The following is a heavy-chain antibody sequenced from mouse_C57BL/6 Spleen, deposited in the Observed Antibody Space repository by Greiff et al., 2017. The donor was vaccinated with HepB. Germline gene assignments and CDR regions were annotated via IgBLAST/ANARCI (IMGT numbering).Heavy chain of an antibody. D-gene: IGHD2-3*01. V-gene: IGHV5-4*01. CDR1: GFTFSSYA. Sequence: EVKLVESGGGLVKPGGSLKLSCAASGFTFSSYAMSWVRQTPEKRLEWVATISDGGSYTYYPDNVKGRFTISRDNAKNNLYLQMSHLKSEDTAMYYCAREIYDSFAYWGQRTLVTVSA. CDR2: ISDGGSYT. CDR3: AREIYDSFAY. J-gene: IGHJ3*01.